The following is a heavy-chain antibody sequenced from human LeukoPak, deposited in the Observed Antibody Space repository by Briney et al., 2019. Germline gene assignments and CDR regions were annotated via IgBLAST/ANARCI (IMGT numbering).Heavy chain of an antibody. D-gene: IGHD3-22*01. CDR3: ARQISSGYYSSFDY. CDR1: GFTFSSYS. V-gene: IGHV3-48*02. J-gene: IGHJ4*02. CDR2: ISSSSSTI. Sequence: GGSLRLSCAASGFTFSSYSMNWVRQAPGKGLEWVSYISSSSSTIYYADSVKGRFTISRDNAMNSLYLQMNSLRDEDTAVYYCARQISSGYYSSFDYWGQGTLVTVSS.